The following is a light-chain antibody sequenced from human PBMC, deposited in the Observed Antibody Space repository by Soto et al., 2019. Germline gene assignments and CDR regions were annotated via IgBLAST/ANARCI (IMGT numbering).Light chain of an antibody. Sequence: QAVLTQPASVSGSPGQSITISCTGTSGDVGSYNLVSWYQQHPGKAPKLMIYEVSKRPSGVSNRFSGSKSGNTASLTISGLQAEDEADYYCCSYAGSYNYVFGTGTKVTVL. J-gene: IGLJ1*01. CDR1: SGDVGSYNL. V-gene: IGLV2-23*02. CDR3: CSYAGSYNYV. CDR2: EVS.